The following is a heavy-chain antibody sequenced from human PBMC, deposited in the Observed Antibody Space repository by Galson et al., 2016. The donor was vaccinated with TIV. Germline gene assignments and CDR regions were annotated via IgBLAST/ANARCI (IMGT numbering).Heavy chain of an antibody. CDR1: GFAFSDYY. V-gene: IGHV3-11*06. CDR2: IGPTSKYA. D-gene: IGHD1-26*01. CDR3: AKESPNTGSYSYWYFDL. J-gene: IGHJ2*01. Sequence: SLRLSCAASGFAFSDYYMTWIRQAPGKGLEWISYIGPTSKYATYADSVKGRFTISRDNAKNSLFLQMNSRSAEDSAIYYCAKESPNTGSYSYWYFDLWGRGTLVTGSS.